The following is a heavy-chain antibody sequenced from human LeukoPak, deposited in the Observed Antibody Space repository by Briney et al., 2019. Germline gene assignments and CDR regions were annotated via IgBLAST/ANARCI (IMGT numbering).Heavy chain of an antibody. D-gene: IGHD3-22*01. CDR2: ISPSSGSS. V-gene: IGHV1-46*01. CDR3: ARAYYESSAYRHAVYFDY. CDR1: GYTFTRYY. Sequence: ASVKVSCKASGYTFTRYYIHWVRQAPGQGLEWMGVISPSSGSSDYVQKFQGRVTMTKDTSTNTVYMHPSSLSSDDTAVYYCARAYYESSAYRHAVYFDYWGQGTLVTVSS. J-gene: IGHJ4*02.